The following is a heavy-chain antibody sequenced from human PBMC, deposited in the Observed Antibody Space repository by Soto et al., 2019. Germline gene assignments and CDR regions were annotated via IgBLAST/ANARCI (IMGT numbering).Heavy chain of an antibody. CDR1: GYTFTSYA. J-gene: IGHJ4*02. CDR2: INAGNGNT. D-gene: IGHD2-21*02. Sequence: ASVKVSCKASGYTFTSYAMHWVRQAPGQRLEWMGWINAGNGNTKYSQKFQGRVTITRDTSASTAYMELSSLRSEDTAVYYCARAWVVAPAPDYWGQGTLVTVSS. V-gene: IGHV1-3*01. CDR3: ARAWVVAPAPDY.